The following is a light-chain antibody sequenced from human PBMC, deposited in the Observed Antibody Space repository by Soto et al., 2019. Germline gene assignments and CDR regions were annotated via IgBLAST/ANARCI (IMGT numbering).Light chain of an antibody. Sequence: QSVLTQPPSASGTPGQIVAISCSGSSSNIGSNTVTWYQQLPGTAPKLIIYEVTDRPSGVSDRFSGSKSGNTASLTISGLQAEDEADYHCSSYTGGSTYWVFGGGTQLTVL. CDR1: SSNIGSNT. J-gene: IGLJ3*02. CDR2: EVT. CDR3: SSYTGGSTYWV. V-gene: IGLV2-18*02.